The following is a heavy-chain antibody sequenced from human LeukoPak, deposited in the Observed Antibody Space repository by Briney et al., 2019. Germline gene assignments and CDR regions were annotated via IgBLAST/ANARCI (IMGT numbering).Heavy chain of an antibody. CDR3: AKESGIVVVPASGWLRSEDY. J-gene: IGHJ4*02. Sequence: PGGSLRLSCAASGFTFSSYGMHWVRQAPGKGLEWVAVISYDGSNKYYADSVKGRFTISRDNSKNTLYLQMNSLRAEDTAVYYCAKESGIVVVPASGWLRSEDYWGQGTLVTVSS. V-gene: IGHV3-30*18. D-gene: IGHD2-2*01. CDR1: GFTFSSYG. CDR2: ISYDGSNK.